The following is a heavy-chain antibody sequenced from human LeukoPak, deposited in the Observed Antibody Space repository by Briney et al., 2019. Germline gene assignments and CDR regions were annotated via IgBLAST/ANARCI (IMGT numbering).Heavy chain of an antibody. J-gene: IGHJ4*02. V-gene: IGHV3-30-3*01. CDR2: ISYDGSNK. D-gene: IGHD5-24*01. CDR3: ARGRTNYYYFDY. CDR1: GFTFSSYV. Sequence: GGSLRLSCAASGFTFSSYVMHWVRQAPGKGLEWVAVISYDGSNKYYAGSVKGRFTISRDNSKNTLYLQMNSLRAEDTALYYCARGRTNYYYFDYWGQGTLVTVSS.